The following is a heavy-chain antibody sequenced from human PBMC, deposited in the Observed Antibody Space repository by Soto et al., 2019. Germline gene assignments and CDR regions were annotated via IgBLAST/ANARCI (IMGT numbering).Heavy chain of an antibody. J-gene: IGHJ6*02. V-gene: IGHV1-18*01. D-gene: IGHD2-21*01. Sequence: QVQLVQSGAEVKKPGASVKVSCKASGYIFVSYGIPWVRQAPGQGLEWMGWINPGTGNTKSANKVQRRLTMTTDTSTSTAYMELRSLTSEDTAVYYCARTHNSAAPTPMDVWGQGTTVTVSS. CDR2: INPGTGNT. CDR3: ARTHNSAAPTPMDV. CDR1: GYIFVSYG.